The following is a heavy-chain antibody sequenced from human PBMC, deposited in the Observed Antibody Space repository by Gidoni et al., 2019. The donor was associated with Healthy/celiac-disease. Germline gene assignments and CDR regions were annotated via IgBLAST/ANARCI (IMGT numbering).Heavy chain of an antibody. V-gene: IGHV1-69*02. CDR1: GGTFRGST. CDR3: ARNTIAAAGAIGDAFYI. Sequence: QVQLGQSGTEMKKPGSSVKVSCKASGGTFRGSTISWVRQAPGQGLEWMGRIIPILGIANYVQKCQGRVTITADKSTSTAYMELSSLRSEDTAVYYCARNTIAAAGAIGDAFYIWGQGTMVTVSS. CDR2: IIPILGIA. J-gene: IGHJ3*02. D-gene: IGHD6-13*01.